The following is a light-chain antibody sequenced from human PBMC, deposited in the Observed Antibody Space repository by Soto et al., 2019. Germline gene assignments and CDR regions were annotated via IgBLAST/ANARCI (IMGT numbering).Light chain of an antibody. J-gene: IGLJ3*02. V-gene: IGLV2-14*01. CDR2: EVS. CDR1: SSDVGGYNY. Sequence: QSALTQPASVSGSPGQSITISCTGTSSDVGGYNYVSWYQQHPGKAPKLMIYEVSNRPSGVSNRFSGSKSGNTASLTISGLQAEDEADYYFSSYTSSSTRRVFGGGTKLTVL. CDR3: SSYTSSSTRRV.